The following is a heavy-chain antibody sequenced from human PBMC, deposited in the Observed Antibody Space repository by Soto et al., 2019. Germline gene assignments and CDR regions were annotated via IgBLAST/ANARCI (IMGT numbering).Heavy chain of an antibody. Sequence: EVQLLESGGGLVQPGGSLRLSCAASDFTFSSAAMGWVRQAPGKGLEWVSSISGSGGRAFYADSVKGRFTISRDNSKNTLSLHMNSLRAEDTALYYCARDIRNCEDCYGWFDPWGQGTLVTVSS. CDR2: ISGSGGRA. D-gene: IGHD2-21*02. V-gene: IGHV3-23*01. J-gene: IGHJ5*02. CDR1: DFTFSSAA. CDR3: ARDIRNCEDCYGWFDP.